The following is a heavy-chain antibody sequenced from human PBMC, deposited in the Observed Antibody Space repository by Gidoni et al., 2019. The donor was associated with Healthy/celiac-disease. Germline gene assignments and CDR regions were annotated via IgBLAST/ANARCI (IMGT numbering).Heavy chain of an antibody. V-gene: IGHV5-51*01. D-gene: IGHD2-2*02. CDR1: VYSFTSYW. CDR3: ARRGGYCSSTSCYTYYGMDV. CDR2: IYPVDSDT. J-gene: IGHJ6*02. Sequence: EVQLVQSGAEVKKPGESLKISCKGSVYSFTSYWIGWVRQLPGKGLEWMGIIYPVDSDTRYSPSFQGQVTISADKSISTAYLQWSSLKASDTAMYYCARRGGYCSSTSCYTYYGMDVWGQGTTVTVSS.